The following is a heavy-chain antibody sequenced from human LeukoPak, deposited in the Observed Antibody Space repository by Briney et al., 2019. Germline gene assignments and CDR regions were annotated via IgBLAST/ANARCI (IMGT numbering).Heavy chain of an antibody. Sequence: VGSLRLSCAASGITVNSNYMNWVRQAPGKGLEWVSLIQSNGITYYAESVKGRFTISRDNAKNSLYLQMNSLRAEDTAVYYCASDDFWSGYYPHDFDYWGQGTLVTVSS. CDR2: IQSNGIT. D-gene: IGHD3-3*01. CDR3: ASDDFWSGYYPHDFDY. V-gene: IGHV3-53*01. CDR1: GITVNSNY. J-gene: IGHJ4*02.